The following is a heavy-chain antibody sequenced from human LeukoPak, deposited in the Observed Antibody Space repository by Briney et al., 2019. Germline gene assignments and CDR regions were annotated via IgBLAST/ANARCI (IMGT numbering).Heavy chain of an antibody. CDR1: GGSFSGYY. CDR2: INHSGST. D-gene: IGHD6-13*01. J-gene: IGHJ4*02. CDR3: ARDPREQQLGTSSDY. Sequence: SETLSLTCAVYGGSFSGYYWSWIRQPPGKGLEWIGEINHSGSTNYNPSLKSRVTISVDTSKTQFSLKLSSVTAADTAVYYCARDPREQQLGTSSDYWGQGTLVTVSS. V-gene: IGHV4-34*01.